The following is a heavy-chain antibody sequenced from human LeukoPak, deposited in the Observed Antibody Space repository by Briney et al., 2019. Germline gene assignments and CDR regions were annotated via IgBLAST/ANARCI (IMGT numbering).Heavy chain of an antibody. V-gene: IGHV4-59*01. J-gene: IGHJ3*02. CDR2: IYYSGST. D-gene: IGHD3-10*01. CDR3: ARVGGLYGYGFDI. Sequence: SETLSLTCTVSGGSISTYYWSWIRQPPGKGLEWIGYIYYSGSTTYNPSLMSRVTILVDTSKNQFSLKLSSVTAADAAVYYCARVGGLYGYGFDIWGQGTLVTVSS. CDR1: GGSISTYY.